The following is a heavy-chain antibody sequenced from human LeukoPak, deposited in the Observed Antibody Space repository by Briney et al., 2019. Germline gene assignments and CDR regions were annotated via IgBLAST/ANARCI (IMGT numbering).Heavy chain of an antibody. CDR1: GFTFRNYA. D-gene: IGHD6-19*01. V-gene: IGHV3-23*01. CDR3: AKDRVRDNGWDIDY. Sequence: PGGSLRLSCVGSGFTFRNYAMNWVRQAPGKGLEWVSGFSAAGTYYADSMKGRFTTSRDDSKNTIYLQMNSLTAEDTGVYYCAKDRVRDNGWDIDYWGQGTLVTVSS. J-gene: IGHJ4*02. CDR2: FSAAGT.